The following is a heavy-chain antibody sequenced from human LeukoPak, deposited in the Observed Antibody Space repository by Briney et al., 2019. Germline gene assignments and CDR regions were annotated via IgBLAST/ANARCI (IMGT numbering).Heavy chain of an antibody. J-gene: IGHJ4*02. CDR3: AKASGLVVPAAKGPFDY. Sequence: GGSLRLSCAASGFTFSSYGMHWVRQAPGKGLEWVAFIRYDGSNKYYADSVKGRFTISRDNSKNTLYLQMNSLRAEDTAVYYCAKASGLVVPAAKGPFDYWGQGTLVTVSS. V-gene: IGHV3-30*02. CDR2: IRYDGSNK. D-gene: IGHD2-2*01. CDR1: GFTFSSYG.